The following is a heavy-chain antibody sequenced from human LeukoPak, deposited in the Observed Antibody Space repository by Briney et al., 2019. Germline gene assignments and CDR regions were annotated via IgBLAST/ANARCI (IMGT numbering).Heavy chain of an antibody. V-gene: IGHV3-23*01. J-gene: IGHJ4*02. Sequence: GGSLRLSCAASGFTFSNHGMNWVRQAPGKGLEWVAGISPSGDITYYVDSVKGRFTISRDNSKNTVYLEVSSLTAEDTAVYYCAKDDAWLRFGEWSQGTLVTVSS. CDR1: GFTFSNHG. D-gene: IGHD3-16*01. CDR3: AKDDAWLRFGE. CDR2: ISPSGDIT.